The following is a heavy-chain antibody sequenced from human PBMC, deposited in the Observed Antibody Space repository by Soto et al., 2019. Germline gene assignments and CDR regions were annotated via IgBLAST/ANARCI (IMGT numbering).Heavy chain of an antibody. CDR2: IKSKTDGGTT. J-gene: IGHJ4*02. CDR3: TTEDYAQGLFDY. CDR1: GFTFSNAW. D-gene: IGHD4-17*01. Sequence: GGSLRLSCAASGFTFSNAWMSWVRQAPGKGLEWVGLIKSKTDGGTTDYAAPVKGRFTISRDDSKNTLYPQMNSLKTEDTAVYYCTTEDYAQGLFDYWGQGT. V-gene: IGHV3-15*01.